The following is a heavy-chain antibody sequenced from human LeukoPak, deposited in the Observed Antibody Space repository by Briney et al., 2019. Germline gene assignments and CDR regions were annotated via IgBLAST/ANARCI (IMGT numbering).Heavy chain of an antibody. Sequence: GASVKVSCKASGYTFTSYDINWVRQATGQGLEWMGWMNPNSGNTGYAQKLQGRVTITRNTSISTAYMELSSLRSEDTAVYYCARGFRDFWSGYLYYFDYWGQGTLVTVSS. CDR3: ARGFRDFWSGYLYYFDY. D-gene: IGHD3-3*01. CDR2: MNPNSGNT. CDR1: GYTFTSYD. V-gene: IGHV1-8*03. J-gene: IGHJ4*02.